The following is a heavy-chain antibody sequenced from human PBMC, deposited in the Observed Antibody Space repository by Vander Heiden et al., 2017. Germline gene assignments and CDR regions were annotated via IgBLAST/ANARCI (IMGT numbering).Heavy chain of an antibody. J-gene: IGHJ6*02. D-gene: IGHD2-8*01. V-gene: IGHV3-9*01. CDR1: GFILGKYD. CDR3: VKDGAIFDSNYINGFDV. CDR2: ISWKNDII. Sequence: EMKLVESGGAPVPPGGSLRLSCVGSGFILGKYDIHWVRQATGKGLEWVSGISWKNDIIDYAASVQGRFTISRDNDRNSVFLQMTSLRPEDAALYYCVKDGAIFDSNYINGFDVWGRGTTVTVSS.